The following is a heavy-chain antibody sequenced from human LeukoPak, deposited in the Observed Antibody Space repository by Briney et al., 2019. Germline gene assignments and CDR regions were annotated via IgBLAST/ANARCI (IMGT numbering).Heavy chain of an antibody. CDR3: ARDPVVSQAWLTYYYYGMDV. D-gene: IGHD6-19*01. J-gene: IGHJ6*02. CDR1: GFTFSSYP. CDR2: ISHDGSNK. V-gene: IGHV3-30-3*01. Sequence: SGGSLRLSCAASGFTFSSYPMHWVRQAPGLGLQWVAVISHDGSNKYYEDSVKGRFTTSRDNSKNTLYLQMNSLRAEDTAVYYCARDPVVSQAWLTYYYYGMDVWGQGTTVTVSS.